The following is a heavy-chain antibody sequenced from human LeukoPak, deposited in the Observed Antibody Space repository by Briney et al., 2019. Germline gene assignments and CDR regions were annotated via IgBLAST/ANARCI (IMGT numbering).Heavy chain of an antibody. V-gene: IGHV3-7*03. Sequence: GGSLRLSCAASRFTFSSFWMTWVRQAPGKGLEWVANIKQDESEKYYVGSVKGRFTISRDNAKNSLYLQMSSLRAQDTAIYFCARSMGYCSGGSCFPFDYWGQGTLVTVSS. D-gene: IGHD2-15*01. CDR2: IKQDESEK. CDR1: RFTFSSFW. J-gene: IGHJ4*02. CDR3: ARSMGYCSGGSCFPFDY.